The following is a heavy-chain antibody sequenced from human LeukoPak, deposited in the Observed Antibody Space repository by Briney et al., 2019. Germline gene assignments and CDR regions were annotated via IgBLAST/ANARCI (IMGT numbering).Heavy chain of an antibody. CDR1: GFNFSNYA. CDR3: AREQTRTTRYSGSYYDY. Sequence: GGSLRLSCAASGFNFSNYAMNWVRQAPGKGLEWVSSISYSGASTYYADSVKGRFTISRDNSKNTLYLQMNSLRAEDTAVYYCAREQTRTTRYSGSYYDYWGQGTLVTVSS. J-gene: IGHJ4*02. CDR2: ISYSGAST. V-gene: IGHV3-23*01. D-gene: IGHD1-26*01.